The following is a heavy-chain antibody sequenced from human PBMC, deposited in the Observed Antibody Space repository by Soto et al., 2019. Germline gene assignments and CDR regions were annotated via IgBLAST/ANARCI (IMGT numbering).Heavy chain of an antibody. Sequence: SETLSLTCTVSGYSMSSDSYWGWIRQSPGKGPEWIASMYHGGTTSYNPSLKSRVTMSIDTSSNQFSLRLTSVTAADTAVYYCARVHVMVVAGNTFDYWGHGIMVTVSS. CDR2: MYHGGTT. J-gene: IGHJ4*01. CDR1: GYSMSSDSY. D-gene: IGHD2-15*01. CDR3: ARVHVMVVAGNTFDY. V-gene: IGHV4-38-2*02.